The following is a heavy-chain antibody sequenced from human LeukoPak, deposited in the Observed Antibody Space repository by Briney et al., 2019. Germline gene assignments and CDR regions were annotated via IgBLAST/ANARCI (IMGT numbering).Heavy chain of an antibody. J-gene: IGHJ4*02. CDR1: GGSIGSYF. CDR2: IYYSGST. CDR3: ARSRSSSWDVNFEX. Sequence: SETLSLTCTVSGGSIGSYFWSWIRQPPGKGLEWIGYIYYSGSTNYNPSLKSRVTMSLDTSKNQFSLKLSSVTAADTALYYCARSRSSSWDVNFEXWXQGTLVTVSS. D-gene: IGHD6-13*01. V-gene: IGHV4-59*01.